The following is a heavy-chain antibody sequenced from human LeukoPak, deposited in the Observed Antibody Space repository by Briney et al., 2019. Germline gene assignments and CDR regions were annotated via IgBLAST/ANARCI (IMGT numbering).Heavy chain of an antibody. CDR2: IYYSGST. D-gene: IGHD3-22*01. CDR1: GGSISSGGYY. CDR3: ARGPYDSSGYPCDY. Sequence: SETLSLTCTVSGGSISSGGYYWSWIRQHPGKGLEWIGYIYYSGSTYYNPSLKSRVTISVDTSKNQFSLKLSSVTAADTAVYYCARGPYDSSGYPCDYWGQGTLVTVSS. V-gene: IGHV4-31*03. J-gene: IGHJ4*02.